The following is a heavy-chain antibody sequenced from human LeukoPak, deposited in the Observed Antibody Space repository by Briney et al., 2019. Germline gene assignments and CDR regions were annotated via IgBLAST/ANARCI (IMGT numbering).Heavy chain of an antibody. J-gene: IGHJ6*02. D-gene: IGHD3-10*01. V-gene: IGHV3-48*01. CDR1: GFTFSSYS. CDR2: VSRSGSTI. Sequence: PGGSLRLSCAASGFTFSSYSMNWVRQALGKGLEWVSYVSRSGSTIYYADSVKGRFTISRDNAKNSLYLQMSSLRAEDTAVYYCARDEQFGRSGMDVWGQGTTVTVSS. CDR3: ARDEQFGRSGMDV.